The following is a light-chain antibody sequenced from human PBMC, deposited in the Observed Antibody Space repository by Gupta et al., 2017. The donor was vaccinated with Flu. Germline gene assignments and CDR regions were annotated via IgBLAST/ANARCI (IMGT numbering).Light chain of an antibody. CDR1: QSVSSN. CDR2: GAS. J-gene: IGKJ1*01. Sequence: EIVMTQSPVPLSVSPGERATLSCRASQSVSSNLDWYQQKPGQAPRLLIYGASARATGIPARFSGSGSGTEFTLTISSLQSEDFAVYYCQQYNNWWTFGQGTKVEIK. CDR3: QQYNNWWT. V-gene: IGKV3-15*01.